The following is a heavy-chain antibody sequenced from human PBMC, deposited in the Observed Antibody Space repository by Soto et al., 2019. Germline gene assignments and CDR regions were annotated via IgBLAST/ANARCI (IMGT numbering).Heavy chain of an antibody. Sequence: EVQLVESGGGLVQPGGSLRLSCAVSGFTFHDSAMHWVRQAPGKGLEWVSSVTLNSGTIGYADSVQGRFTVSRDNARSSLYLQMNSVRAEDTALYFCAKGLCVGTCPFDYWGQGTLVTVSS. V-gene: IGHV3-9*01. CDR2: VTLNSGTI. J-gene: IGHJ4*02. CDR3: AKGLCVGTCPFDY. D-gene: IGHD2-21*01. CDR1: GFTFHDSA.